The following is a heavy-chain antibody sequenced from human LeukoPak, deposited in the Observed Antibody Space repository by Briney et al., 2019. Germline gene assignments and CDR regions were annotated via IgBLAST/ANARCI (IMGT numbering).Heavy chain of an antibody. V-gene: IGHV3-48*04. D-gene: IGHD3-3*01. Sequence: GGSLRLSCAASGFTFSSYSMNWVRQAPGKGLEWVSYISSSSSTIYYADSVKGRFTISRDNAKNSLYLQMNSLRAEDTAVYYCAREVSYDFWSGYDYYYYYYMDVWGKGTTVTVSS. CDR2: ISSSSSTI. CDR3: AREVSYDFWSGYDYYYYYYMDV. J-gene: IGHJ6*03. CDR1: GFTFSSYS.